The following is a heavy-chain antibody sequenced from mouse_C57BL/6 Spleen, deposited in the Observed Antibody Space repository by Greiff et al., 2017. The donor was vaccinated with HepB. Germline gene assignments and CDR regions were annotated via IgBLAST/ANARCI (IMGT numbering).Heavy chain of an antibody. D-gene: IGHD1-1*01. V-gene: IGHV5-4*01. J-gene: IGHJ3*01. CDR2: ISDGGSYT. CDR1: GFTFSSYA. Sequence: VQLKESGGGLVKPGGSLKLSCAASGFTFSSYAMSWVRQTPEKRLEWVATISDGGSYTYYPDNVKGRFTISRDNAKNNLYLQMSHLKSEDTAMYYCARDGGLPRFSPFAYWGQGTLVTVSA. CDR3: ARDGGLPRFSPFAY.